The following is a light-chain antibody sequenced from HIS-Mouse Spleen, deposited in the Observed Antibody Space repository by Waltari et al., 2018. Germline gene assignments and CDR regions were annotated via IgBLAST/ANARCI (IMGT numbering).Light chain of an antibody. CDR2: EGS. Sequence: QSALTQPASVSGSPGQSITISCTGTSRDVGSYNLVPWYQQHPGKAPKLMLYEGSKRPSGVSNRFSGSKSGNTASLTISGLQAEDEADYYCCSYAGSSTFLVFGGGTKLTVL. CDR1: SRDVGSYNL. J-gene: IGLJ2*01. CDR3: CSYAGSSTFLV. V-gene: IGLV2-23*03.